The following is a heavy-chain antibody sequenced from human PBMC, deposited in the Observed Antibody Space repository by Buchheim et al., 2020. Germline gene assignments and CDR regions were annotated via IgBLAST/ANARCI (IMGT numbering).Heavy chain of an antibody. CDR2: ISFSGTT. CDR1: GGSISNYF. J-gene: IGHJ4*02. CDR3: AREVVTGWGTYYFDY. D-gene: IGHD3-9*01. V-gene: IGHV4-59*12. Sequence: QVQLQESGPELVKLSETLSLTCTVSGGSISNYFWSWIRQPPGKGLEWIGYISFSGTTNYNPSLKSRVTISVDTSRNQFSLKLSSVTAADTAVYYCAREVVTGWGTYYFDYWGQGTL.